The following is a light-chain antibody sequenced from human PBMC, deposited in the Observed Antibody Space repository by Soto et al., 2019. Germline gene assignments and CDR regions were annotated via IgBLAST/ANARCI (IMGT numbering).Light chain of an antibody. Sequence: DIQMTQSPSSLSASVGDRVTITCRASQSISSYLNWYKQKPGKAPKVVIYTASSLQSGVPSRFSGSGSGTDFTLTISSLQREDFATYYCQQSHSTPYTFGQGTKLEIK. J-gene: IGKJ2*01. CDR1: QSISSY. CDR2: TAS. CDR3: QQSHSTPYT. V-gene: IGKV1-39*01.